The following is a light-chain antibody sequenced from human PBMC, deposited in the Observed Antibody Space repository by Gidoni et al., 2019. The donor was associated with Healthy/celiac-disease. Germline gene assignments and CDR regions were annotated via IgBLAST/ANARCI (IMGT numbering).Light chain of an antibody. CDR1: PGAVTSGHY. CDR3: LLSYSGARMV. Sequence: QAVVTQEPSLTVSPGGTVTLTCGSSPGAVTSGHYPYWFQQKPGQAPRTLIYDTSNNHSWTPARFSGSLLGGKAALTLSGAQPEDEAEYYCLLSYSGARMVFGGGTKLTVL. CDR2: DTS. J-gene: IGLJ2*01. V-gene: IGLV7-46*01.